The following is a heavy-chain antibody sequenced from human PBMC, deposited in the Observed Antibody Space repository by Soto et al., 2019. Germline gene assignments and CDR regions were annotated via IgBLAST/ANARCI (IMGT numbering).Heavy chain of an antibody. D-gene: IGHD3-3*01. CDR1: GGSISSGDYY. V-gene: IGHV4-30-4*01. Sequence: SGGSISSGDYYWSWIRQPPGKGLEWIGYIYYSGSTYYNPSLKSRVTISVDTSKNQFSLKLSSVTAADTAVYYCAKEPVSITIFGVNGMDVWGQGTTVTVSS. J-gene: IGHJ6*02. CDR3: AKEPVSITIFGVNGMDV. CDR2: IYYSGST.